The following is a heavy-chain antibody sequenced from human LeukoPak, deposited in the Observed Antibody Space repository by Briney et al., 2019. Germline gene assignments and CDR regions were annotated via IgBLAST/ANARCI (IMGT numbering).Heavy chain of an antibody. D-gene: IGHD2-15*01. V-gene: IGHV3-33*01. CDR2: IWFDGTKK. J-gene: IGHJ4*02. CDR1: GFTFGSYG. Sequence: PGGSLRLSCAESGFTFGSYGMHWVRQAPGKGLEWVAVIWFDGTKKFYADAVKGRFAISRDNSTLYLHMNTLRAEDTALYYCAREVGGICSGFGCPGIDSWGQGTLVTVSS. CDR3: AREVGGICSGFGCPGIDS.